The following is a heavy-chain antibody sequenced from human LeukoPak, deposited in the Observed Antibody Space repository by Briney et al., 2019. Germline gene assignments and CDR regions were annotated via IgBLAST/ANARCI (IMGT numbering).Heavy chain of an antibody. V-gene: IGHV1-2*06. J-gene: IGHJ4*02. CDR2: INPNSGGT. CDR3: ARDPPTSYYYDSSGYYPDY. Sequence: GASVKVSCKASGCTFTGYYMHWVRQAPGQGLEWMGRINPNSGGTNYAQKFQGRVTMTRDTSISTAYMELSRLRSDDTAVYYCARDPPTSYYYDSSGYYPDYWGQGTLVTVSS. CDR1: GCTFTGYY. D-gene: IGHD3-22*01.